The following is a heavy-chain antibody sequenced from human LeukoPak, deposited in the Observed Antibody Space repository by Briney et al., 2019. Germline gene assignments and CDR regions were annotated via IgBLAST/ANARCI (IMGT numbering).Heavy chain of an antibody. Sequence: GGSLRLSCAASGLTFSRYAMHWVRQAPGKGLEWVAVIWYDASNKYYADSVKGRFTTSRDNSKNTLYLQMNSLRAEDTAVYYCARWGDNKILDYWGQGTLVTVSS. CDR2: IWYDASNK. V-gene: IGHV3-33*08. CDR1: GLTFSRYA. J-gene: IGHJ4*02. D-gene: IGHD3-16*01. CDR3: ARWGDNKILDY.